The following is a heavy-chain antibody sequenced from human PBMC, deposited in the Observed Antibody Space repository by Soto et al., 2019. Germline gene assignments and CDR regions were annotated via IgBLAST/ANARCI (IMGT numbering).Heavy chain of an antibody. V-gene: IGHV4-59*01. CDR1: GGSISSYY. Sequence: SETLSLTCTVSGGSISSYYWNWIRQPPGKGPEWIGFIHGSGSTNYSPSLKSRVSISVDTSKKQFSLKLTSVTAADTAVYYCARVSGSYWYFDLWGRGTLVTVSS. CDR3: ARVSGSYWYFDL. CDR2: IHGSGST. D-gene: IGHD5-12*01. J-gene: IGHJ2*01.